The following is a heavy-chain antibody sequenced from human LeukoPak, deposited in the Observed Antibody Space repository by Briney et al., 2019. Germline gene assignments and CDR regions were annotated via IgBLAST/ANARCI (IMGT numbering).Heavy chain of an antibody. D-gene: IGHD4-17*01. CDR2: ISSSSGSI. Sequence: GGSLRLSCAASGFTFSIHTMNWVRQAPGKGLEWVSSISSSSGSIYYADSVKGRFTISRDNAKSSLYLQMNSLRAEDTAVYYCARGSQTLTTVTNWFDPWGQGTLVTVSS. V-gene: IGHV3-21*01. CDR1: GFTFSIHT. CDR3: ARGSQTLTTVTNWFDP. J-gene: IGHJ5*02.